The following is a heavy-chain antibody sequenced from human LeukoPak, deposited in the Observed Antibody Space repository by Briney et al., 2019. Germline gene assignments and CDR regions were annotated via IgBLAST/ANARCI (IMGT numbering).Heavy chain of an antibody. CDR1: GVSISSYY. J-gene: IGHJ5*02. V-gene: IGHV4-59*01. CDR2: IYYSGST. Sequence: SETLSLTCTVSGVSISSYYWSWIRQPPGKGLGLIGYIYYSGSTNYNPSLRSRVTISVDTSKNQLSLKLSSVTAADTAVYYCARFSVAAAGTGWFDPWGQGTLVTVSA. D-gene: IGHD6-13*01. CDR3: ARFSVAAAGTGWFDP.